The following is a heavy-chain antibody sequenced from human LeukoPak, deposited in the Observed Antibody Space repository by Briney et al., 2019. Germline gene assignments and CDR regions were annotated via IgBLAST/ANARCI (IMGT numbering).Heavy chain of an antibody. CDR1: GYTFTSYD. V-gene: IGHV1-8*03. J-gene: IGHJ1*01. CDR3: ARGRRLSQEYFQH. CDR2: MNPNSGNT. Sequence: ASVKVSCKASGYTFTSYDINWVRQATGQGLEWMGWMNPNSGNTGYAQKFQGRVTITRNTSISTAYMELSSLRSEDTAVYYCARGRRLSQEYFQHWGQGTLVTVSS.